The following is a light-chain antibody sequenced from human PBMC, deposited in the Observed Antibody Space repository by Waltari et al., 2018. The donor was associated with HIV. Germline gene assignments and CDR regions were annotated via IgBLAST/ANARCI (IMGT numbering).Light chain of an antibody. CDR2: EGS. V-gene: IGKV1-5*03. CDR1: ESVSGW. CDR3: HQYNTYFPT. Sequence: DIQMTQSPSTLSASLGDRVLITCRASESVSGWLAWYQHKPGKAPKLLIYEGSTLESGVPSRFSGSGSGTEFTLTISSLQPDDFATYYCHQYNTYFPTFGQGTKVDIK. J-gene: IGKJ1*01.